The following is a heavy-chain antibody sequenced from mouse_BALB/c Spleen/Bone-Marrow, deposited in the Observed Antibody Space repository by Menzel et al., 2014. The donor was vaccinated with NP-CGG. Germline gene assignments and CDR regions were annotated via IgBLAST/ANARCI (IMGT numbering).Heavy chain of an antibody. D-gene: IGHD2-10*01. CDR3: AISYYGNYRAMDY. J-gene: IGHJ4*01. CDR1: GFSLTSYG. Sequence: VQRVESGPGLVAPSQSLSINCTVSGFSLTSYGVHWVRQPPGKGLEWLGVIWAGGSTNYNSALMSRLSISKDNSKSQVFLKMNSLQTDDTAMYCCAISYYGNYRAMDYWGQGTSVTVSS. CDR2: IWAGGST. V-gene: IGHV2-9*02.